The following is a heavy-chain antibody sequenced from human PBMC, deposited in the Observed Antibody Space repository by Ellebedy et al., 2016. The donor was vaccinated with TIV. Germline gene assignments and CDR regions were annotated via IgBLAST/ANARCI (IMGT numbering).Heavy chain of an antibody. J-gene: IGHJ4*02. V-gene: IGHV3-23*01. CDR1: GFTFSNHA. D-gene: IGHD3-10*01. Sequence: GESLKISCVASGFTFSNHAMSWVRLAPGKGLEWVSAITGSSGNTYYIDSVKGRFTMSRDDSKNTMYLQMNSLRAEDTAVYYCAKDSGWEHAYWGQGTLVTVSS. CDR3: AKDSGWEHAY. CDR2: ITGSSGNT.